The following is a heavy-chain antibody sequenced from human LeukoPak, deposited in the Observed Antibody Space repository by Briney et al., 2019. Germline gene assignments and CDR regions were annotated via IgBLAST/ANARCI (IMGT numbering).Heavy chain of an antibody. CDR2: IYYSGST. V-gene: IGHV4-39*07. Sequence: PSETLSLTCTVSGGSISSSSYYWGWIRQPSGKGLEWIGSIYYSGSTYYNPSLKSRVTISVDTSKNQFSLKLSSVTAADTAVYYCARGFRGSYSYFDYWGQGTLVTVSS. CDR3: ARGFRGSYSYFDY. J-gene: IGHJ4*02. CDR1: GGSISSSSYY. D-gene: IGHD1-26*01.